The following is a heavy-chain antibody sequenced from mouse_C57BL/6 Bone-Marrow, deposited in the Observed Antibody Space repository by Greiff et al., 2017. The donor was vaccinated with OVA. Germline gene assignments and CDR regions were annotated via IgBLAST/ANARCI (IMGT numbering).Heavy chain of an antibody. CDR2: IDPSDSYT. D-gene: IGHD2-5*01. Sequence: QVQLQQPGAELVKPGASVKLSCKASGYTFTSYWMQWVKQRPGQGLEWIGEIDPSDSYTNYNQKFKGKATLTVDTSSSTAYMQLSSLTSEDSAVYYCASSNYGYYAMDYWGQGTSVTVSS. J-gene: IGHJ4*01. CDR1: GYTFTSYW. V-gene: IGHV1-50*01. CDR3: ASSNYGYYAMDY.